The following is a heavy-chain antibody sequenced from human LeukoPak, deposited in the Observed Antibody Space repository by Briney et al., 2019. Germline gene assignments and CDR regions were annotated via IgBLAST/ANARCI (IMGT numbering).Heavy chain of an antibody. CDR3: AKDPIAYSSSWYYFDY. CDR1: GFTFDDYA. D-gene: IGHD6-13*01. J-gene: IGHJ4*02. Sequence: GRSLRLSCAASGFTFDDYAMHWVRQAPGKGLEWVSGISWNSGSIGYADSVKGRFTISRDNAKNSLYLQMNSLRAEDTALYYCAKDPIAYSSSWYYFDYWGQGTLVTVPS. V-gene: IGHV3-9*01. CDR2: ISWNSGSI.